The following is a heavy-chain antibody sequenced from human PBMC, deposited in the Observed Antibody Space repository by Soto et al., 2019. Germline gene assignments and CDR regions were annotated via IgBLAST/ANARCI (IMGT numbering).Heavy chain of an antibody. CDR2: ISAYNGNT. V-gene: IGHV1-18*04. CDR3: AREELEPFYYYYGMDV. Sequence: GASVKVSCKASGYTFTGYYAHWVRQAPGQGLEWMGWISAYNGNTNYAQKLQGRVTMTTDTSTSTAYMELRSLRSDDTAVYYCAREELEPFYYYYGMDVWGQGTTVTVSS. D-gene: IGHD1-1*01. J-gene: IGHJ6*02. CDR1: GYTFTGYY.